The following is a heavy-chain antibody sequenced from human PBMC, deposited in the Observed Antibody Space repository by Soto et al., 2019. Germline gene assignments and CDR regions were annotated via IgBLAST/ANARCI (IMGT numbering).Heavy chain of an antibody. CDR3: AKVGATGWMFDS. Sequence: EVQLLESGGGWVQPGGSLRLSCAASGSTFSSYAMSWVRQAPGKGLEWVSGISGSGGGTYYTDSLKGRFTIARDNSKNTLYLQMDSLRAEDTAVYYCAKVGATGWMFDSWGQGTLVTVSS. J-gene: IGHJ4*02. CDR2: ISGSGGGT. D-gene: IGHD1-1*01. CDR1: GSTFSSYA. V-gene: IGHV3-23*01.